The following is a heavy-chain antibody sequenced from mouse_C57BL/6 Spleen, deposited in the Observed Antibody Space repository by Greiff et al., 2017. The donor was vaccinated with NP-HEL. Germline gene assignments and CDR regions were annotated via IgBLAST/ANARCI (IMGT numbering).Heavy chain of an antibody. V-gene: IGHV1-50*01. CDR3: ARSYGYDGAMDY. J-gene: IGHJ4*01. D-gene: IGHD2-2*01. CDR1: GYTFTSYW. Sequence: QVQLQQPGAELVKPGASVKLSCKASGYTFTSYWMQWVKQRPGQGLEWIGEIDPSDSYTNYNQKFKGKATLTVDTSSSTAYMQLSSLTSEDSAVYYCARSYGYDGAMDYWGQGTSVTVSS. CDR2: IDPSDSYT.